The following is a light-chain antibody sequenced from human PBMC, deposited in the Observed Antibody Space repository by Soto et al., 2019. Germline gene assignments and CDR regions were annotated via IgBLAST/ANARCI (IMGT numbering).Light chain of an antibody. CDR1: QSVSSSY. V-gene: IGKV3-20*01. CDR3: QQYGSSPSWT. J-gene: IGKJ1*01. Sequence: EIVFTQSPGTLSFSPGERATLSCRASQSVSSSYLAWYQQKPGQAPRLLIYGASSRATGIPDRFSGSGSGTDFTLTISRLEPEDFAVYYCQQYGSSPSWTFGQGTK. CDR2: GAS.